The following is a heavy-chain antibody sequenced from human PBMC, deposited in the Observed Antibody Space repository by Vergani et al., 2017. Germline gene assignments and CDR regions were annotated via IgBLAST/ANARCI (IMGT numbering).Heavy chain of an antibody. D-gene: IGHD6-13*01. Sequence: QESGPGLVKPSETLSLTCTVSGGSISSYYWSWIRQPPGKALEWLAHIFSNDEKSYSTSLKSRITISKDTSKSQVVLTMTNMDPVDTATYYCARVQSGSWYSTTSYYFDYWGQGTLVTVSS. CDR1: GGSISSYYW. J-gene: IGHJ4*02. V-gene: IGHV2-26*01. CDR2: IFSNDEK. CDR3: ARVQSGSWYSTTSYYFDY.